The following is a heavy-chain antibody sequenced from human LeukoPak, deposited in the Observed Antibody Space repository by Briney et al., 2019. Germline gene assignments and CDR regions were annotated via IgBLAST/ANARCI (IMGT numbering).Heavy chain of an antibody. Sequence: ASVKVSCKTTGYTFTSYGLSWVRQAPGQGLEWMGWIITYNGNTYYSQKLQGRVTMTTDTSTSTAYMELRSLRSDDTAVYYCAKTTVTSEEYFYYYMDVWGKGTTVTVSS. CDR3: AKTTVTSEEYFYYYMDV. V-gene: IGHV1-18*01. CDR2: IITYNGNT. D-gene: IGHD4-17*01. J-gene: IGHJ6*03. CDR1: GYTFTSYG.